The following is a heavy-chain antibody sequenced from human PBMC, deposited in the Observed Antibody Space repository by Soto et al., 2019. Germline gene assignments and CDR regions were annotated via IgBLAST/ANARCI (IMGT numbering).Heavy chain of an antibody. Sequence: ASVKVSCKASGVTFSSYAISWVRQAPGQGLEWMGGIIPIFGTANYAQKFQGRVTITADESTSTAYMELSSLRSEDTAVYYCARSGYCSSTSCSRHDAFDIWGQGTMVTVSS. CDR1: GVTFSSYA. CDR3: ARSGYCSSTSCSRHDAFDI. CDR2: IIPIFGTA. J-gene: IGHJ3*02. V-gene: IGHV1-69*13. D-gene: IGHD2-2*01.